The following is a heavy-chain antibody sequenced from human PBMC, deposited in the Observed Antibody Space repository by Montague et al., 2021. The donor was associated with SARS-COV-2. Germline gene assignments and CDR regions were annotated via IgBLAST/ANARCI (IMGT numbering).Heavy chain of an antibody. V-gene: IGHV2-5*02. CDR3: AHRRDMYDFWSGYYWGQAYDAFNWFDP. Sequence: PALVKPTQTLTLTRTFSGFSLSTTGVGAGWIRQPPVKALEWLALIYWDDDKRYSPPLKTTLAITKDTSKNQVVLTMTHMDPVDTATYYCAHRRDMYDFWSGYYWGQAYDAFNWFDPWGQGTLVTVSS. CDR1: GFSLSTTGVG. J-gene: IGHJ5*02. D-gene: IGHD3-3*01. CDR2: IYWDDDK.